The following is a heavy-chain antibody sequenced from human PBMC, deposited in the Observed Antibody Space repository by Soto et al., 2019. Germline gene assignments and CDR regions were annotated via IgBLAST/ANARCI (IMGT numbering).Heavy chain of an antibody. V-gene: IGHV4-30-4*01. J-gene: IGHJ5*02. CDR3: ARGQYDILTGYYWFDP. CDR1: GGSISSGDYY. D-gene: IGHD3-9*01. Sequence: PSETLSLTCTVSGGSISSGDYYWSWIRQPPGKGLEWIGYIYYSGSTYYNPSLKSRVTISVDTSKNQFSLKLSSVTAADTAVYYCARGQYDILTGYYWFDPWGQGTLVTVSS. CDR2: IYYSGST.